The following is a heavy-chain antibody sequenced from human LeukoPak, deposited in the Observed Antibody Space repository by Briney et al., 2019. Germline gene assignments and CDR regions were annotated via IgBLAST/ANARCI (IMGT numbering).Heavy chain of an antibody. V-gene: IGHV4-39*07. D-gene: IGHD6-13*01. CDR3: ARVVIAAAGTWYFDL. Sequence: SETLSLTCNVSGGSMSSSSYYWGWIRQPPGKGLEWIGSIYYSGSTYHNPSLKSRVTISVDTSKNQFSLKLSSVTAADTAVYYCARVVIAAAGTWYFDLWGRGTLVTVSS. CDR1: GGSMSSSSYY. J-gene: IGHJ2*01. CDR2: IYYSGST.